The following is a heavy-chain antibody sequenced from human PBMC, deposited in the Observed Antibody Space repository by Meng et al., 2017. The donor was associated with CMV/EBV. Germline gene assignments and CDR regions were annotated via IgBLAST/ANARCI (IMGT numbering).Heavy chain of an antibody. D-gene: IGHD6-19*01. V-gene: IGHV1-2*02. CDR1: GFTFSDYY. CDR2: VNSNNDAT. CDR3: VRSSGWSLFDY. J-gene: IGHJ4*02. Sequence: VALGKSGAEMKKPGASVKVSCTTSGFTFSDYYIHWVRQAPGQGLEWMGWVNSNNDATNYARKFQGRVSMTRDTSISTAHMELSRLMSDDTAVYYCVRSSGWSLFDYWGQGTLVTVSS.